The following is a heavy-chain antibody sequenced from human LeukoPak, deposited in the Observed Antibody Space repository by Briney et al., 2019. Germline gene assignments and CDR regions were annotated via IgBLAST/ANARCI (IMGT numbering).Heavy chain of an antibody. Sequence: GGSLRLSCAASGFTFSSYWMSWVRQAPRKGLEWVANIKQDGSEKYYVDSVKGRFTISRDNAKNSLYLQMNSLRAEDTAVYYCARVGYSYGDAFDIWGQGTMVTVSS. CDR1: GFTFSSYW. J-gene: IGHJ3*02. CDR3: ARVGYSYGDAFDI. V-gene: IGHV3-7*01. CDR2: IKQDGSEK. D-gene: IGHD5-18*01.